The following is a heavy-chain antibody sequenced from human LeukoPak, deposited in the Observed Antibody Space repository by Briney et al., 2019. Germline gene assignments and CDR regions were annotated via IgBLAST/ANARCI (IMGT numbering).Heavy chain of an antibody. Sequence: LSLTCSVSGGSISSSSFYWGWIRQAPGKGLEWVAVISYDGRNKHYPDSVKGRFTISRDISTDTLWLQMDSLRTEDTAVYYCAKGPLRGTAAAIDYWGQGTLVTVSS. D-gene: IGHD2-2*01. CDR3: AKGPLRGTAAAIDY. CDR2: ISYDGRNK. V-gene: IGHV3-30*18. CDR1: GGSISSSS. J-gene: IGHJ4*02.